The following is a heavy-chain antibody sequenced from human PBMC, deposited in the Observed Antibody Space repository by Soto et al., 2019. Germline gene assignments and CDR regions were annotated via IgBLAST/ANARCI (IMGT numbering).Heavy chain of an antibody. CDR3: AKDRSPGPADYYFDD. CDR2: IRSKANSYAT. Sequence: GGSLRLSCAASGFTFSGSAMHWVRQASGKGLEWVGRIRSKANSYATAYAASVKGRFTISRDNSKNTLYLQMNSRRTEDTAVFYCAKDRSPGPADYYFDDWGQATLVTVSS. V-gene: IGHV3-73*01. J-gene: IGHJ4*02. CDR1: GFTFSGSA. D-gene: IGHD3-3*01.